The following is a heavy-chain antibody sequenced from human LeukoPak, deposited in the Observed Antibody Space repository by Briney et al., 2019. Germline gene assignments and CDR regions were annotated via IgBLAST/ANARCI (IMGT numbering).Heavy chain of an antibody. CDR1: GFTFSSYE. V-gene: IGHV3-48*03. CDR2: ISSSCSTI. Sequence: GGSLRLSCAASGFTFSSYEMNWVRQAPGKGLEWVSYISSSCSTIYYADSVKGRFTNSRDNAKNSLYLQMNSLRAEDTAVYYCAELGITMIGGVWGKGTTVTISS. D-gene: IGHD3-10*02. CDR3: AELGITMIGGV. J-gene: IGHJ6*04.